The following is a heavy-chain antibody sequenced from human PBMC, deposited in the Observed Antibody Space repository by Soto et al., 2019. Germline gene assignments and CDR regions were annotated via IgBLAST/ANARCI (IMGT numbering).Heavy chain of an antibody. J-gene: IGHJ6*02. V-gene: IGHV3-53*02. CDR3: ARGLAGTYYYYGMDV. CDR1: GFTVSSNY. Sequence: EVQLEETGGGLIQPGGSLRLSCAASGFTVSSNYMSWFRQAPGKGLEWVSVIYSGGSTYYADCVKGRFTISRDNSKNTLHLQMNSLRAEDTAVYYCARGLAGTYYYYGMDVWGQGTTVTVSS. D-gene: IGHD5-12*01. CDR2: IYSGGST.